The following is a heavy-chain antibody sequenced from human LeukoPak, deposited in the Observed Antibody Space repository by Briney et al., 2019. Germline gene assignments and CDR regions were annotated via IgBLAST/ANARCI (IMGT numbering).Heavy chain of an antibody. V-gene: IGHV7-4-1*02. CDR2: INTNTGNP. Sequence: ASVKVSCKASGYTFTSYAMNWVRQVLGQGLEWMGWINTNTGNPTYAQGFTGRFVFSLDTSVSTAYLQISSLKAEDTAVYYCASDEYYYDSSGYSFDYWGQGTLVTVSS. D-gene: IGHD3-22*01. CDR3: ASDEYYYDSSGYSFDY. J-gene: IGHJ4*02. CDR1: GYTFTSYA.